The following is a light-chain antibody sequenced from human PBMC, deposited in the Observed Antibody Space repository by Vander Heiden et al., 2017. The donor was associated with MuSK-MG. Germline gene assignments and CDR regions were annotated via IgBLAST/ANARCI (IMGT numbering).Light chain of an antibody. V-gene: IGKV3-20*01. Sequence: EIVLTQSPGTLSLSPGERATLSCRTSQSVNRRDLAWYQQKPGQPPRLLIYGASSRATDIPDRFSGSGSGTDFTLTISRLEPEDFAVYYCQQWHASPTGYTFGQGTKLEIK. CDR2: GAS. CDR3: QQWHASPTGYT. J-gene: IGKJ2*01. CDR1: QSVNRRD.